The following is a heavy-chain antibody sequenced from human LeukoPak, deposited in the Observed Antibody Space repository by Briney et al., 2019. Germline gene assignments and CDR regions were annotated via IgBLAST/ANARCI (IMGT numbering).Heavy chain of an antibody. D-gene: IGHD4-17*01. J-gene: IGHJ6*02. Sequence: GGSLRLSCAASGFTFSSYGMHWVRQAPGKGLEWVAVISYDGSNKYYADSVKGRFTISRDNSKNTLYLQMNSLRAEDTAVYYCATMTTVTTMYYYYGMDVWGQGTTVTVSS. V-gene: IGHV3-30*03. CDR1: GFTFSSYG. CDR3: ATMTTVTTMYYYYGMDV. CDR2: ISYDGSNK.